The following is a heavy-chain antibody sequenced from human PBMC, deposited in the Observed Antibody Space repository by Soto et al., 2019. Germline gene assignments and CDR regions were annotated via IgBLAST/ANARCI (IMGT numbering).Heavy chain of an antibody. Sequence: SETLSLTCTVSGGSISSYYWSWIRQPPGKGLDWIGFIYYSGSTNYNPSLKSRVTISVDTSKNQFSLKLTSVTAADTAIYFCARGMASSXRTSLIYWGQGALVTVSS. D-gene: IGHD2-8*01. J-gene: IGHJ4*02. V-gene: IGHV4-59*01. CDR3: ARGMASSXRTSLIY. CDR2: IYYSGST. CDR1: GGSISSYY.